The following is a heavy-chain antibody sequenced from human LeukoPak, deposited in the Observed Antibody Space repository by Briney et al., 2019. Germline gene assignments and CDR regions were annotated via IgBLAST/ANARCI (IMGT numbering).Heavy chain of an antibody. D-gene: IGHD3-22*01. CDR3: ARDSSGYYSVAHAFDI. CDR2: IIPIFGTA. Sequence: SVKVSCKASGGTFSSYAISWVRQAPGQGLEWMGGIIPIFGTANYAQKFQGRVTITADESTSTAYMELSSLRSEDTAVYYCARDSSGYYSVAHAFDIWGQGTMVTVSS. CDR1: GGTFSSYA. V-gene: IGHV1-69*13. J-gene: IGHJ3*02.